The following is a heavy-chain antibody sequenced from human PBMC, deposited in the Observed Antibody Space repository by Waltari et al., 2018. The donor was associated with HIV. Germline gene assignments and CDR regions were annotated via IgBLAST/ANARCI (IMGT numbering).Heavy chain of an antibody. V-gene: IGHV3-30*02. CDR3: AKELRSGYSYYYYGMDV. D-gene: IGHD2-15*01. CDR2: IRYEGNTK. CDR1: GFSFSISG. J-gene: IGHJ6*02. Sequence: QGQLVESGGGAVQPGGSMSRSCAASGFSFSISGMHWVRQAPGKGLDGVTFIRYEGNTKYYADSVKGRFTISRDNSKNTLYLQMSSLRAEDTAVYYCAKELRSGYSYYYYGMDVWGQGTTVTVSS.